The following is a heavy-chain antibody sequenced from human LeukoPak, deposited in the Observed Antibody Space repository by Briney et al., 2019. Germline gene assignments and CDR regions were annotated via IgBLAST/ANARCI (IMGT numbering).Heavy chain of an antibody. V-gene: IGHV1-18*01. CDR2: ISAYNGNT. J-gene: IGHJ4*02. D-gene: IGHD3-10*01. CDR3: ARGPKPMVRGVIISYFDY. Sequence: ASVKVSCKASGYTFTSYGISWVRQAPGQGLEWMGWISAYNGNTNYAQKLQGRVTMTTDTSTSTAYMELRSLRSDDTAVYYCARGPKPMVRGVIISYFDYWGQGTLVTVSS. CDR1: GYTFTSYG.